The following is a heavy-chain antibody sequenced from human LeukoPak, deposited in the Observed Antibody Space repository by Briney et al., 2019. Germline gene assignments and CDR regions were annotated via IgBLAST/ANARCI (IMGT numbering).Heavy chain of an antibody. CDR2: ICSSSSYI. V-gene: IGHV3-21*01. CDR1: GFTFSSYS. J-gene: IGHJ6*03. CDR3: ARAAYCGGDCQYYYYMDV. D-gene: IGHD2-21*01. Sequence: GGSLRLSCAASGFTFSSYSMNWVRQAPGKGLEWVSSICSSSSYIYYADSVKGRFTISRDNAKNSLYLQMNSLRAEDTAVYYCARAAYCGGDCQYYYYMDVWGKGTTVTVSS.